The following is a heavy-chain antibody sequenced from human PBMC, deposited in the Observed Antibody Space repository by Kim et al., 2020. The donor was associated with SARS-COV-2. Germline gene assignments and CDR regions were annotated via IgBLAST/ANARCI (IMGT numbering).Heavy chain of an antibody. V-gene: IGHV4-39*01. D-gene: IGHD2-15*01. Sequence: SETLSLTCTVSGGSISSSSYYWGGIHQPPGKGLEWIGSIYYSGSTYYNPSLKSRVTISVDTSKNQFSLKLSSVTAADTAVYYCARAVVAATFAVDYWGQGALVTVPS. CDR1: GGSISSSSYY. CDR3: ARAVVAATFAVDY. J-gene: IGHJ4*02. CDR2: IYYSGST.